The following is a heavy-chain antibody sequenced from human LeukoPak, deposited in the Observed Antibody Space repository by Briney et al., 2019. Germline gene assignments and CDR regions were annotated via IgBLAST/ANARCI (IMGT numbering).Heavy chain of an antibody. CDR2: ISGSGGGT. D-gene: IGHD3-22*01. J-gene: IGHJ4*02. Sequence: GGSLRLSCAVSGITLSNYGMSWVRLAPGKGLEWVAGISGSGGGTKYADSVKGRFTISRDNPRNTLYLQMSSLRAEDTAVYFCAKRGVVIRVILVGFHKEAYYFDSWGQGALVTVSS. CDR3: AKRGVVIRVILVGFHKEAYYFDS. CDR1: GITLSNYG. V-gene: IGHV3-23*01.